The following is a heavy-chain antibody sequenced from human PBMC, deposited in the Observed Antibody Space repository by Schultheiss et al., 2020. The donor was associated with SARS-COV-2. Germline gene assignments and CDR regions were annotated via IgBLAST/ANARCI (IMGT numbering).Heavy chain of an antibody. D-gene: IGHD5-12*01. CDR3: ARDLAYGAYDLSIGGMDV. Sequence: GESLKISCKASGYTFIDYYINWVRQAPGQGLEWVGRINPNSGGTNYAQKFQGRVTVTRDTSIRTAYMDLSRLRSDDTAVYYCARDLAYGAYDLSIGGMDVWGQGTTVTVSS. V-gene: IGHV1-2*06. J-gene: IGHJ6*02. CDR2: INPNSGGT. CDR1: GYTFIDYY.